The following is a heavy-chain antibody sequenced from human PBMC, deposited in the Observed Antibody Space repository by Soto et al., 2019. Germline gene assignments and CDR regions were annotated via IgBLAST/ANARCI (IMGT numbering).Heavy chain of an antibody. CDR2: ISSDGSST. Sequence: GGSLRLSCAASGFTFSSYWMHWVRQAPGKGLVWVSRISSDGSSTTYADFVKGRFTISRDNAKNTLYLQMNSLRAEDTAVYYCVRDLTMGHYWGQGTLVTVSS. CDR1: GFTFSSYW. D-gene: IGHD3-10*01. CDR3: VRDLTMGHY. J-gene: IGHJ4*02. V-gene: IGHV3-74*01.